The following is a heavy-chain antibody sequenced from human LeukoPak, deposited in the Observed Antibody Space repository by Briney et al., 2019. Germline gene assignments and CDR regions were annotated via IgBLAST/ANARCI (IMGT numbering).Heavy chain of an antibody. CDR1: GYTFTSYD. CDR3: ARDLAGVGYGSVSNWFDP. D-gene: IGHD3-10*01. CDR2: MNPNSGNT. V-gene: IGHV1-8*01. Sequence: GASVKVSCKASGYTFTSYDINWVRQATGQGLEWMGWMNPNSGNTGHAQKFQGRVTMTRNTSISTAYMELSSLRSEDTAVYYCARDLAGVGYGSVSNWFDPWGQGTLVTVSS. J-gene: IGHJ5*02.